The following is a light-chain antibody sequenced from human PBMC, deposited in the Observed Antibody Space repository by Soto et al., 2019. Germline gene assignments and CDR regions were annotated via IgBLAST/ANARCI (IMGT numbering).Light chain of an antibody. Sequence: DIQMTQSPSSLSASVGDRVTITCRASQGISNGLAWYQQKPGNVPKLLIYAASTLQPGVPSRFSGSGSVTDFTLSIRFLQPEDVTTYYCLKYYSAPHSFGQWTRLEIK. CDR2: AAS. CDR3: LKYYSAPHS. V-gene: IGKV1-27*01. CDR1: QGISNG. J-gene: IGKJ5*01.